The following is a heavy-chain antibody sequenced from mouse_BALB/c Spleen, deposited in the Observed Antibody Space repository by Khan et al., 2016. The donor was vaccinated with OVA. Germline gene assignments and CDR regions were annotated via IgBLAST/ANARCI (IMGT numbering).Heavy chain of an antibody. CDR1: GYHIKDIY. Sequence: VHVKQSGAELVEPAASPKLSCPASGYHIKDIYIHWVKQRPEKGLERIRRTDPANGNTKFYPKFQGKATITADTSSNTAYLQLSSLTSEDTAVYYCRISTINAWGQGTTLTVSS. CDR2: TDPANGNT. V-gene: IGHV14-3*02. J-gene: IGHJ2*01. CDR3: RISTINA.